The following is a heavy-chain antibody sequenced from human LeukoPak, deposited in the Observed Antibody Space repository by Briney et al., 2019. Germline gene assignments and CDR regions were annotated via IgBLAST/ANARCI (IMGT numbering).Heavy chain of an antibody. D-gene: IGHD5-18*01. J-gene: IGHJ4*02. CDR1: GFTFSSYA. V-gene: IGHV3-23*01. CDR3: AKGGGRWIQLWQYDY. CDR2: ISGGGVST. Sequence: PGGSLRLSCAASGFTFSSYAMTWVRQAPGKGLQWVSAISGGGVSTYYADSVKGRFTISRDNSKNTLYLQMNSLRAEDTAVYYCAKGGGRWIQLWQYDYWGQGTLVTVSS.